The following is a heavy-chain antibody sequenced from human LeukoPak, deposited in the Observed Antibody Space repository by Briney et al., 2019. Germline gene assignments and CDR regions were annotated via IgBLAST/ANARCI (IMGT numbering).Heavy chain of an antibody. V-gene: IGHV1-69*13. Sequence: ASVKVSCKASGGTFSSYAISWVRQAPGQGLEWMGGIIPIFGTSNYAQKFQGRVTITADGSTSTAYMDLSSLRSEDTAVYYCASVSSSSGYYRAEYFQHWGQGTLVTVSS. J-gene: IGHJ1*01. CDR1: GGTFSSYA. D-gene: IGHD3-22*01. CDR3: ASVSSSSGYYRAEYFQH. CDR2: IIPIFGTS.